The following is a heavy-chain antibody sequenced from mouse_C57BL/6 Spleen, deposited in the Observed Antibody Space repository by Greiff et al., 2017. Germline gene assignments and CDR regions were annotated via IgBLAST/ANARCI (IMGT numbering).Heavy chain of an antibody. CDR2: INPNNGGT. CDR1: GYTITDYN. J-gene: IGHJ2*01. V-gene: IGHV1-18*01. Sequence: EVQLQQSGPELVKPGASVKIPCKASGYTITDYNMDWVKQSHGKSLEWIGDINPNNGGTIYNQKFKGKDTLTVDTSSSPAYMGLRSLASEDTAVYYCARRSTMITTYYFDDWGQGTTLTVSS. CDR3: ARRSTMITTYYFDD. D-gene: IGHD2-4*01.